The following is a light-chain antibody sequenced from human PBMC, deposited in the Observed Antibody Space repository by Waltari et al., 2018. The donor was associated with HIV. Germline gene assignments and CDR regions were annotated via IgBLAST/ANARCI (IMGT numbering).Light chain of an antibody. CDR2: DTS. J-gene: IGLJ3*02. CDR1: AGPVVSSHY. Sequence: QAVVTQEPSLTVSPGGTVTLTCGSSAGPVVSSHYPYWFQQKPGQAPRTLIYDTSNKHSWTPARFSGSLLGGKAALTLSGARHEDDADYYCLLSFHDARPVFGGGTKLFVL. V-gene: IGLV7-46*01. CDR3: LLSFHDARPV.